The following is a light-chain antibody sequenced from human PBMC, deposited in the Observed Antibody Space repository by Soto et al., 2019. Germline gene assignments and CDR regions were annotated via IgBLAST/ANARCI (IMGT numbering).Light chain of an antibody. Sequence: QSALTQPASVSGSPGQSITFSCTGTSSDVGSYDYVSWHQQYPGKAPKLIIYDVNNRPSGVSSRFSGSKSGNTASLTISGLHTEDEADYYCCAYSTSGTHVFGTGTKLTVL. CDR3: CAYSTSGTHV. CDR2: DVN. V-gene: IGLV2-14*03. J-gene: IGLJ1*01. CDR1: SSDVGSYDY.